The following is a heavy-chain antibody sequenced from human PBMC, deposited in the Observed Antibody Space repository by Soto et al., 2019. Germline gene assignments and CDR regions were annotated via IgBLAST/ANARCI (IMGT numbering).Heavy chain of an antibody. Sequence: LSLTCAASGFTFSDYYMSWIRQAPGKGLEWVSYISSSSSYTNYADSVKGRFTISRDNAKNSLYLQMNSLRAEDTAVYYCARLQWPSTGDYWGQGTLVTVSS. V-gene: IGHV3-11*06. J-gene: IGHJ4*02. D-gene: IGHD6-19*01. CDR1: GFTFSDYY. CDR3: ARLQWPSTGDY. CDR2: ISSSSSYT.